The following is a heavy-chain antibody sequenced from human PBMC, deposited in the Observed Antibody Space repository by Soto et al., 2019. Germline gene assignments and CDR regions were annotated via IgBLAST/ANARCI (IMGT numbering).Heavy chain of an antibody. V-gene: IGHV4-39*01. D-gene: IGHD3-3*01. J-gene: IGHJ3*02. CDR2: IYYSGST. Sequence: SETLSLTCTVSGGSISSSSYYWGWIRQPPGMGLEWIGSIYYSGSTYYNPSLKSRVTISVDTSKNQFSLKLSSVTAADTAVYYCARLIYDFWSGYYVSFDIWGQGTMVTVSS. CDR1: GGSISSSSYY. CDR3: ARLIYDFWSGYYVSFDI.